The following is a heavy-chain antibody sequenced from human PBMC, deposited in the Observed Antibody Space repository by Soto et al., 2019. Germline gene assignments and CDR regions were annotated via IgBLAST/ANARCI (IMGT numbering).Heavy chain of an antibody. CDR3: ALSRAYYYDSSGLLFDY. J-gene: IGHJ4*02. V-gene: IGHV4-34*01. D-gene: IGHD3-22*01. CDR1: GGSFSGYY. CDR2: INHSGST. Sequence: SETLSLTCAVYGGSFSGYYWSWIRQPPGKGLEWIGEINHSGSTNYNPSLKSRVTISVDTSKNQFSLKLSSVTAADTAVYYCALSRAYYYDSSGLLFDYWGQGTLVTVSS.